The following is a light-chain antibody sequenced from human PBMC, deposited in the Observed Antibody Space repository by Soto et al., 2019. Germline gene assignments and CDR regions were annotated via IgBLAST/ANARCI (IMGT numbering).Light chain of an antibody. CDR1: SSNVGGYNS. Sequence: QSALTQPASVSGSPGQSIAISCTGTSSNVGGYNSVSWYQQHPGKAPKLIIYDVSNRPSGVSNRFSGSKSGNTASLTISGLQAEDEADYYCSSYTRSSSTPVVFGGGTKLTVL. V-gene: IGLV2-14*01. CDR2: DVS. J-gene: IGLJ2*01. CDR3: SSYTRSSSTPVV.